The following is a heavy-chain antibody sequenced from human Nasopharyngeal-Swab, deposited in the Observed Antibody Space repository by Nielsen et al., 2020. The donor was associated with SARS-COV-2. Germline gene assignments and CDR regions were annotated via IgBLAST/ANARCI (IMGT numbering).Heavy chain of an antibody. CDR3: ARDQISVAGTRSPPRTDY. J-gene: IGHJ4*02. Sequence: VRQAPGKGLEWVSYISGATSAIFYADSVKGRFTISRDNAKNSLYLQMNSLRAEDTAVYFCARDQISVAGTRSPPRTDYWGQGTLVTVSS. V-gene: IGHV3-48*01. CDR2: ISGATSAI. D-gene: IGHD6-19*01.